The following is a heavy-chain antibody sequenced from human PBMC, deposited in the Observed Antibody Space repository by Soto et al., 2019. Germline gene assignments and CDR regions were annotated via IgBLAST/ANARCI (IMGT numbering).Heavy chain of an antibody. V-gene: IGHV1-46*01. CDR2: INPSGGST. CDR1: GYTFTSYY. CDR3: ARGSITIFGVVINDNWFDP. J-gene: IGHJ5*02. Sequence: QVQLVQSGAEVKKPGASVKVSCKASGYTFTSYYMQWVRQSPGQRLEWLGIINPSGGSTSYAQKFQGRVTMTRDTSTSTVYMELSSLRSEDPAVYYCARGSITIFGVVINDNWFDPWGQGTLVTASS. D-gene: IGHD3-3*01.